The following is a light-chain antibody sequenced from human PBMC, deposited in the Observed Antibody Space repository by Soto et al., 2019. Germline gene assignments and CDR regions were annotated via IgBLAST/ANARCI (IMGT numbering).Light chain of an antibody. V-gene: IGLV1-40*01. J-gene: IGLJ1*01. CDR2: GNS. Sequence: QSVLTQPPSVSGAPGQRVTISCTGSNSNIGAGYDVHWYQQLPGTAPKLLIYGNSNRPSGVPDRFSGSTSGTSASLAITGLQAEDEADYYCQSYDNRLSVDVFGTGTKLTVL. CDR1: NSNIGAGYD. CDR3: QSYDNRLSVDV.